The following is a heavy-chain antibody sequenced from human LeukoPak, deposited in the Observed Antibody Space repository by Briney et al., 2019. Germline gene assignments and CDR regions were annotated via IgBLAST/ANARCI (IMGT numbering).Heavy chain of an antibody. CDR2: IYHSGST. V-gene: IGHV4-4*02. CDR3: ARGETYYYGSGSRDYFDY. CDR1: GGSISSSNW. Sequence: SGTLSLTCAVSGGSISSSNWWSWVRQPPGKGLEWIGEIYHSGSTNYNPSLKSRVTISVDKSKNQFSLKLSSVTAADTAVYYCARGETYYYGSGSRDYFDYWGQGTLVTVSS. J-gene: IGHJ4*02. D-gene: IGHD3-10*01.